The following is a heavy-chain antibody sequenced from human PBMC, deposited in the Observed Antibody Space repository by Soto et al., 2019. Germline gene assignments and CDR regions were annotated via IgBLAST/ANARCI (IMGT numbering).Heavy chain of an antibody. CDR1: GGSFSGYY. CDR3: ASEGTAMKLHY. CDR2: IFPSGST. D-gene: IGHD5-18*01. Sequence: QVQLQQLGAGLLKPSETLSLTCAVSGGSFSGYYWTWIRQPAGKGLEWIGRIFPSGSTNYNPSLRGRVTMSVDTSKNLFSLKLSSVTAADTALYYCASEGTAMKLHYWGQGTLVTVSS. V-gene: IGHV4-59*10. J-gene: IGHJ4*02.